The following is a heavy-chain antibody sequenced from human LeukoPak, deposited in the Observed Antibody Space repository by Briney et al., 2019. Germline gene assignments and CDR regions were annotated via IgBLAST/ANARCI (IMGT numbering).Heavy chain of an antibody. CDR3: AMSALTAGHWYFDY. J-gene: IGHJ4*02. D-gene: IGHD6-13*01. V-gene: IGHV1-2*02. Sequence: ASVKVSCXASGYTFTGYYMHWVRQAPGQGLEWMGWINPNSGGTNYAQKFQGRVTMTRDTSISTAYMELSRLRFDDTAVYYCAMSALTAGHWYFDYWGQGTLVTVSS. CDR1: GYTFTGYY. CDR2: INPNSGGT.